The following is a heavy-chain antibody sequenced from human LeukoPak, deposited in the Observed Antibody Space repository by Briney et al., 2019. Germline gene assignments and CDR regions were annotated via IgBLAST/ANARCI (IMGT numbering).Heavy chain of an antibody. J-gene: IGHJ3*02. D-gene: IGHD3-9*01. CDR2: IYYSGST. V-gene: IGHV4-61*01. CDR3: ARGDILTGYFNFDI. Sequence: SETPSLTCTVSGGSVSSGSYYWSWIRQPPGKGLEWIGYIYYSGSTNYNPSLMSRVTISVDTSKNQFSLKLSSVTAADTAAYYCARGDILTGYFNFDIWGQGTMVTVSS. CDR1: GGSVSSGSYY.